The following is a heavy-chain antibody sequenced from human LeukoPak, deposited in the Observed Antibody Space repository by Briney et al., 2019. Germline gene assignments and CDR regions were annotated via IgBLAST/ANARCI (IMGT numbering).Heavy chain of an antibody. J-gene: IGHJ5*02. D-gene: IGHD3-3*01. CDR2: MNPNSGNT. V-gene: IGHV1-8*01. Sequence: APVKVSCKASGYTFTSYDINWVRQATGQGLEWMGWMNPNSGNTGYAQKFQGRVTMTRNTSISTAYMELSSLRSEDTAVYYCARDSNRLTYYDFWSGYPRRRWFDPWGQGTLVTVSS. CDR3: ARDSNRLTYYDFWSGYPRRRWFDP. CDR1: GYTFTSYD.